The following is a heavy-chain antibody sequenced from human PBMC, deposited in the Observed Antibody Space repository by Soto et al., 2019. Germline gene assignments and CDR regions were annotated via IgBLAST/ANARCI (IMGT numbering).Heavy chain of an antibody. CDR2: ISYDGSNK. Sequence: GGSLRLSCAASGFTFSSYAMHWVRQAPGKGLEWVAVISYDGSNKYYADSVKGRFTISRDNSKNTLYLQMNSLRAEDTAVYYCARESGGAARPFGFFDYWGQGTLVTVSS. J-gene: IGHJ4*02. CDR3: ARESGGAARPFGFFDY. CDR1: GFTFSSYA. V-gene: IGHV3-30-3*01. D-gene: IGHD6-6*01.